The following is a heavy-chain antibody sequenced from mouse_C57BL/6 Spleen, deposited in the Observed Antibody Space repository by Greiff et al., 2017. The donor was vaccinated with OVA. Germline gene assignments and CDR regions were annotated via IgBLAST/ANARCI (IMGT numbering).Heavy chain of an antibody. V-gene: IGHV1-26*01. CDR3: AGTRYYAMDY. J-gene: IGHJ4*01. CDR2: INPNNGGT. D-gene: IGHD3-3*01. Sequence: EVQLQQSGPELVKPGASVKISCKASGYTFTDYYMNWVKQSHGKSLEWIGDINPNNGGTSYNQKFKGKATLTVDKSSSTAYMELRSLTSEDSAVYYCAGTRYYAMDYWGQGTSVTVSS. CDR1: GYTFTDYY.